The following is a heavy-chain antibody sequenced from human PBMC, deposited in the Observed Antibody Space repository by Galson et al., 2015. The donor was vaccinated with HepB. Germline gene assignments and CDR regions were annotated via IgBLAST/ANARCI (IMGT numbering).Heavy chain of an antibody. CDR2: IYPGDSDT. D-gene: IGHD3-9*01. V-gene: IGHV5-51*01. CDR1: GYSFTSYW. CDR3: ARAKLDYYDILTGRLGWFDP. J-gene: IGHJ5*02. Sequence: QSGAEVKKPGESLKISCKGSGYSFTSYWIGWVRQMPGKGLEWMGIIYPGDSDTRYSPSFQGQVTISADKSISTAYLQWSSLKASDTAVYYCARAKLDYYDILTGRLGWFDPWGQGTLVTVSS.